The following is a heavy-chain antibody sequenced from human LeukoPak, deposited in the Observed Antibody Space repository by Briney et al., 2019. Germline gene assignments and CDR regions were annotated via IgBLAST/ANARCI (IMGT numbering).Heavy chain of an antibody. J-gene: IGHJ4*02. D-gene: IGHD3-10*01. V-gene: IGHV4-34*01. CDR3: ARGYIWLYYYGSGSFLRPRPTYYFDY. CDR2: INHSGST. Sequence: SETLSLTCAVYGGSFSGYYRSWIRQPPGKGREWIGEINHSGSTNYNPSLKSRVTISVDTSKNQFSLKLSSVTAADTAVYYCARGYIWLYYYGSGSFLRPRPTYYFDYWGRGTLVTVSS. CDR1: GGSFSGYY.